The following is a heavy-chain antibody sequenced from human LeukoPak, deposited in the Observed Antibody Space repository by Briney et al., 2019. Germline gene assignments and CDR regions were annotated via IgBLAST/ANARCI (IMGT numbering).Heavy chain of an antibody. Sequence: SETLSLTCTVSGGSISSSSYYWGWIRQPPGKGLEWIGSIYYSGSTYYNPSLKSRVTISVDTSKNQFSLKLSSVTAADTAVYYCARDWRIAGYLPQFDYWGQGTLVTVSS. CDR3: ARDWRIAGYLPQFDY. J-gene: IGHJ4*02. D-gene: IGHD6-13*01. V-gene: IGHV4-39*07. CDR1: GGSISSSSYY. CDR2: IYYSGST.